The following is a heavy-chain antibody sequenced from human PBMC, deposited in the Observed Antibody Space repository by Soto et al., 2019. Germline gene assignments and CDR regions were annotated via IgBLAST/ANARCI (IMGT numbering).Heavy chain of an antibody. Sequence: SETLSLTCAVYGGSFSGYYWSWIRQPPGKGLEWIGEINHSGSTNYNPSLKSRVTISVDTSKNQFSLKLSSVTAADTAVYYCARGGRLRFYNWLDPWGQGTLVTVYS. D-gene: IGHD5-12*01. V-gene: IGHV4-34*01. CDR2: INHSGST. J-gene: IGHJ5*02. CDR1: GGSFSGYY. CDR3: ARGGRLRFYNWLDP.